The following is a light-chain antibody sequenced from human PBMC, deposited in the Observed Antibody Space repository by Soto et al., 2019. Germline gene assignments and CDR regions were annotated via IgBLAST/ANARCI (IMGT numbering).Light chain of an antibody. V-gene: IGKV3-15*01. CDR2: GAS. Sequence: EIVMTQSPATLSVSPGERATLSCRASQSVRSNLAWYQQKPGQAPRLLIYGASTRATGIPASFSGSGSGTEFTLTISRLQSEDFAVYYCQHYNIWPWSFGQGTKVEIK. J-gene: IGKJ1*01. CDR1: QSVRSN. CDR3: QHYNIWPWS.